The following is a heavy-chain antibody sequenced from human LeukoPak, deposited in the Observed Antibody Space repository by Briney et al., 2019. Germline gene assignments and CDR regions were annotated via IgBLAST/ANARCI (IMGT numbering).Heavy chain of an antibody. D-gene: IGHD1-26*01. J-gene: IGHJ4*02. V-gene: IGHV3-48*03. CDR2: ISRSGDTI. CDR3: ARGRVGNYFDY. Sequence: GGSLRLSCAASGFTFSRYEMNWVRQAPGKGLEWVSYISRSGDTIYFADSVKGRFTISRDNAKNSLYLQMSSLRAEDTAVYYCARGRVGNYFDYWGQGTLATVSS. CDR1: GFTFSRYE.